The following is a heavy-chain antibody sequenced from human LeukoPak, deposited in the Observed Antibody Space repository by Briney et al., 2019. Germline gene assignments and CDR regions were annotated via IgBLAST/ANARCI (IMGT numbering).Heavy chain of an antibody. J-gene: IGHJ4*02. D-gene: IGHD1-7*01. CDR1: GYSFSGYY. Sequence: SQSVCLTCTASGYSFSGYYWTCISQPPGKGLEWVGEINHGGSTNYNPSLKGRVTVSVDTSKNQFSLMLTSVTAADTAEYCCARGVGSTGATRRFDYWGQGALVTVSS. CDR2: INHGGST. CDR3: ARGVGSTGATRRFDY. V-gene: IGHV4-34*01.